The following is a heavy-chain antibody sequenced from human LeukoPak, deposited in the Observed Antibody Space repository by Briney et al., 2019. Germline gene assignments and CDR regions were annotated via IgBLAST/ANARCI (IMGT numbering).Heavy chain of an antibody. CDR2: ISSSGSTI. V-gene: IGHV3-48*03. CDR1: GFTFSSYE. Sequence: PGGSLRLSCAASGFTFSSYEMNWVRQAPGKGLERVSYISSSGSTIYYADSVKGRFTISRDNAKNSLYLQMNSLRAEDTAVYYCARVGVVDYYDSSGYYLPHFDYWGQGTLVTVSS. D-gene: IGHD3-22*01. J-gene: IGHJ4*02. CDR3: ARVGVVDYYDSSGYYLPHFDY.